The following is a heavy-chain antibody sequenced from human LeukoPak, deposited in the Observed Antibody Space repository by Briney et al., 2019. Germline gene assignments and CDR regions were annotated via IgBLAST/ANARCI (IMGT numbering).Heavy chain of an antibody. J-gene: IGHJ4*02. D-gene: IGHD3-22*01. Sequence: GGTLRLSCTASGFTFGDYAMSWVRQAPGKGLEWVGFIRSKAYGGTTEYAASVKGRFTISRDDSKSNAYLQMNSLKTEDTAVYYCTRRIVVVPLDDYWGQGTLVTVSS. CDR1: GFTFGDYA. V-gene: IGHV3-49*04. CDR3: TRRIVVVPLDDY. CDR2: IRSKAYGGTT.